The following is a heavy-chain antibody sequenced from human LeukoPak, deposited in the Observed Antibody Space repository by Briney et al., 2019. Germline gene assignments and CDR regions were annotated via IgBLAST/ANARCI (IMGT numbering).Heavy chain of an antibody. CDR2: MSPNSGKT. CDR3: ARDLGYDYVWGSYRGIDY. CDR1: GYTFANYD. D-gene: IGHD3-16*01. V-gene: IGHV1-8*03. J-gene: IGHJ4*02. Sequence: ASVKVSCKASGYTFANYDIHWVRQATGQGLEWMGYMSPNSGKTDFAQKFQGRVTITRNTSISTAYMELSSLRSEDTAVYYCARDLGYDYVWGSYRGIDYWGQGTLVTVSS.